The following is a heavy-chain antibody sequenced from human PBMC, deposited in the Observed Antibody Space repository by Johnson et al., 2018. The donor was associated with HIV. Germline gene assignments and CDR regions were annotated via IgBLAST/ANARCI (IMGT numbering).Heavy chain of an antibody. J-gene: IGHJ3*02. CDR2: ISFDGNLQ. CDR1: GLSFSNFG. CDR3: ARGKGAAAGLDAFDI. D-gene: IGHD6-13*01. V-gene: IGHV3-30*03. Sequence: QVQLVESGGGVVQPGRSLRLSCAAPGLSFSNFGIHWVRQAPGMGQEWVAAISFDGNLQNYADSVRGRFTISRDNSKNTLYLQMNSLRAEDTAVYYCARGKGAAAGLDAFDIWGQGSMVTFSS.